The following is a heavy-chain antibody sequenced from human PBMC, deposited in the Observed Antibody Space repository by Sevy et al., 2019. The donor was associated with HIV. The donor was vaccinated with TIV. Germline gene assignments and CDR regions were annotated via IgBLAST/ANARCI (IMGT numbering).Heavy chain of an antibody. CDR2: ITGTTGRT. CDR3: AKNRVVGSTNSFDA. J-gene: IGHJ4*02. Sequence: GGSLRLSCAASGFNFSDYAMAWVRQAPGTGLEWVSSITGTTGRTYYADSVKGRFTVSRDSTQGKLFLQLNSLRVEDSAKYYWAKNRVVGSTNSFDAWGQGDLVTVSS. V-gene: IGHV3-23*01. D-gene: IGHD1-26*01. CDR1: GFNFSDYA.